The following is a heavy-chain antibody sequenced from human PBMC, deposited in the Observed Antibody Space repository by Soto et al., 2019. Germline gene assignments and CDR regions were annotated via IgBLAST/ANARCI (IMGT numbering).Heavy chain of an antibody. CDR2: ISRSGDRT. CDR3: ARARLISCKSYYFDN. D-gene: IGHD3-16*01. V-gene: IGHV3-64*02. Sequence: EVQLVESGEGLVQPGGSLRLSCAASGFTFSSYNIHWILQAPGKGLEFVSAISRSGDRTYYAHSVKGRFTITRDNSTSPVWLPMARLRDEAMAVYYCARARLISCKSYYFDNWGRGALVSVDS. CDR1: GFTFSSYN. J-gene: IGHJ4*02.